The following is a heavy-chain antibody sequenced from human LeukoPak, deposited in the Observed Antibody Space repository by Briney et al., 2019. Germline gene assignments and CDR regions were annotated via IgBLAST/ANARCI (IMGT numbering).Heavy chain of an antibody. V-gene: IGHV3-9*01. D-gene: IGHD1-26*01. Sequence: PGRSLRLSCAASGFTFDDYAMHWVRQAPGKGLEWVSGISWNSGSIGYADSVKGRFTISRDNAKNSLYLQMNSLRAEDTALYYCAKDMAFLGAGDAFDIWGQGTMVTVSS. CDR3: AKDMAFLGAGDAFDI. CDR2: ISWNSGSI. CDR1: GFTFDDYA. J-gene: IGHJ3*02.